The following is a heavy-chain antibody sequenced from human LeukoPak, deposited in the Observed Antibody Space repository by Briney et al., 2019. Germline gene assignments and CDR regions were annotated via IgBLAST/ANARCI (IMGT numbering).Heavy chain of an antibody. V-gene: IGHV3-48*01. D-gene: IGHD3-10*01. CDR2: ISSSSSTI. CDR3: ARAGFTFSDYFGSFFDY. CDR1: GFTFSNAW. Sequence: GGSLRLSCAASGFTFSNAWMSWVRQAPGKGLEWVSYISSSSSTIYYADSVKGRFTISRDNAKNSLDLQMNSLRAEDTAVYYCARAGFTFSDYFGSFFDYWGQGTLVTVSS. J-gene: IGHJ4*02.